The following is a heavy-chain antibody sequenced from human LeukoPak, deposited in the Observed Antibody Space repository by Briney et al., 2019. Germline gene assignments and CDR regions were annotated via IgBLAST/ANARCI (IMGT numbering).Heavy chain of an antibody. CDR2: IYYSGST. V-gene: IGHV4-31*03. D-gene: IGHD6-19*01. Sequence: SQTLSLTCTVSGGSISSGGYYWSWIRQHPGKGLEWIGYIYYSGSTYYNPSLKSRVTISVDTSKNQFSLKLSSVTAADTAVYYCARATYSSGWYGYFGYWGQGTLVTVSS. J-gene: IGHJ4*02. CDR1: GGSISSGGYY. CDR3: ARATYSSGWYGYFGY.